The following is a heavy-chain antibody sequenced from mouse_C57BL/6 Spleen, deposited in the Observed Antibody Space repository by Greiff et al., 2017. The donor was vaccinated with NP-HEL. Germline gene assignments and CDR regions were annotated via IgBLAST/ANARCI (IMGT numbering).Heavy chain of an antibody. J-gene: IGHJ3*01. Sequence: QVQLQQPGTELVKPGASVKLSCKASGYTFTSYWMHWVKQRPGQGLEWIGNINPSNGGTNYNEKFKSKATLTVDKSSSTAYMQLSSLTSEDSAVYYCARGAIYYDYDTWSAYWGKGTLVTVSA. V-gene: IGHV1-53*01. CDR3: ARGAIYYDYDTWSAY. D-gene: IGHD2-4*01. CDR2: INPSNGGT. CDR1: GYTFTSYW.